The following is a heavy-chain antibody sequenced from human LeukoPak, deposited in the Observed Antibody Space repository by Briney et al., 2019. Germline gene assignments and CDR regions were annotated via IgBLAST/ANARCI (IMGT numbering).Heavy chain of an antibody. CDR2: VYSDGTT. V-gene: IGHV3-66*02. CDR1: GFTVSSDY. J-gene: IGHJ4*02. CDR3: ARVNYAGGFDY. D-gene: IGHD1-7*01. Sequence: GGSLRLSCAASGFTVSSDYMSWVRQAPGKGLEWVSIVYSDGTTYYTDSVKGRFSVSRDISKNTMSVQMNGLRPEDTAEYYCARVNYAGGFDYWGQGTLVTVSS.